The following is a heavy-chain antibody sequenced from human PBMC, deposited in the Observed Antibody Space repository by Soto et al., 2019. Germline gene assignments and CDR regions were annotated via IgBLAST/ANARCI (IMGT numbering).Heavy chain of an antibody. CDR3: ARYCSGGSCYFWFDP. J-gene: IGHJ5*02. Sequence: GESLKISCKGSGYSFTSYWISWVRQMPGKGLEWMGRIDPSDSYTNYSPSFQGHVTISADKSISTAYLQWSSLKASDTAMYYCARYCSGGSCYFWFDPWGQGTLVTVSS. V-gene: IGHV5-10-1*01. CDR2: IDPSDSYT. CDR1: GYSFTSYW. D-gene: IGHD2-15*01.